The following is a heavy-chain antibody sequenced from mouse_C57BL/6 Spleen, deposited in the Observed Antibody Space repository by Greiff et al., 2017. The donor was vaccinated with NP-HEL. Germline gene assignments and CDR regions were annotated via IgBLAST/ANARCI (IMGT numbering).Heavy chain of an antibody. V-gene: IGHV1-18*01. D-gene: IGHD1-1*01. Sequence: EVKLMESGPELVKPGASVKISCKASGYSFTDYNMNWVKQSHGKSLEWIGDINPNNGGTSYNQKFKGKATLTVDKSSSTAYMELRSLTSEDSAVYYCARDYYGSSSIYYYAMDYWGQGTSVTVSS. CDR2: INPNNGGT. CDR3: ARDYYGSSSIYYYAMDY. CDR1: GYSFTDYN. J-gene: IGHJ4*01.